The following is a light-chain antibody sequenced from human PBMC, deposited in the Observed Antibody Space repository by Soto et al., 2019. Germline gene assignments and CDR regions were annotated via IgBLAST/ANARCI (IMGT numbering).Light chain of an antibody. CDR3: QSYDSSLSGVV. V-gene: IGLV2-8*01. CDR2: EVS. J-gene: IGLJ2*01. Sequence: QSALTQPPSAAGSPGQSVTISCTGTSTDVGGYNYVSWYQQYPGKAPKLMIYEVSKRPSGVPDRFSGSKSGNTASLTVSGLQAEDEADYYCQSYDSSLSGVVFGGGTKLTVL. CDR1: STDVGGYNY.